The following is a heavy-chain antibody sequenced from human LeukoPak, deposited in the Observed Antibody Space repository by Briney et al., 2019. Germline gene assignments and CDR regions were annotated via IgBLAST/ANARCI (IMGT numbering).Heavy chain of an antibody. V-gene: IGHV4-34*01. CDR1: GGSFSDYY. J-gene: IGHJ1*01. CDR3: ARADYGDYDLRPEYFQH. D-gene: IGHD4-17*01. Sequence: SETLSLTCAVYGGSFSDYYWSWIRQPPGKGLEWIAEINHSGSSKYNPSLKSRVTISVDKSKNQFSLNLSSVTATDTAVYYCARADYGDYDLRPEYFQHWGQGTLVTVSS. CDR2: INHSGSS.